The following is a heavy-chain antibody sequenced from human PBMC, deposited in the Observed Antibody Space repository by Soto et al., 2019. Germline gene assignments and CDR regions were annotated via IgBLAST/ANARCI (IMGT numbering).Heavy chain of an antibody. CDR2: IYYSGST. CDR3: ARELTTVGTTYYYYGMDV. V-gene: IGHV4-59*01. D-gene: IGHD4-17*01. Sequence: ETLSLTCTVSGGAISSYYWSWIRPPPGKGLEWIGYIYYSGSTNYNPSLKSRVTISVDTSKNQFSLKLSSVTAADTAVYYCARELTTVGTTYYYYGMDVWGQGTTVTVSS. J-gene: IGHJ6*02. CDR1: GGAISSYY.